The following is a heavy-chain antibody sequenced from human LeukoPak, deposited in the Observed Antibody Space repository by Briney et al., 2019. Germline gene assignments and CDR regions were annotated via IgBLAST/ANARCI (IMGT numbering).Heavy chain of an antibody. CDR1: GFTFSSYW. J-gene: IGHJ4*02. CDR2: IKQDGSEK. Sequence: GGSLRLSCGASGFTFSSYWVSWVRQAPGKGLEWVANIKQDGSEKYYVDSVKGRFTISRDNAKNSLYLQMNSLRAEDTAVYYCARDPSGYSYGSVFDYWGQGTLVTVSS. D-gene: IGHD5-18*01. V-gene: IGHV3-7*03. CDR3: ARDPSGYSYGSVFDY.